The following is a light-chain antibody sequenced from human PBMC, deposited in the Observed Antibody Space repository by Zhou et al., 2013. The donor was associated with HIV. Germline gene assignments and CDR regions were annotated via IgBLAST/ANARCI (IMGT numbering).Light chain of an antibody. CDR3: QQYIDRYT. V-gene: IGKV3-15*01. J-gene: IGKJ2*01. CDR2: DAS. Sequence: EIVMTQSPATLSVSVGERATLSCRASQSVGSNLAWYQQKAGQAPRLLMYDASTRAAGIPARFSGSGSGTEFTLTISSLQSEDFAVYSCQQYIDRYTFGQGTKLEIK. CDR1: QSVGSN.